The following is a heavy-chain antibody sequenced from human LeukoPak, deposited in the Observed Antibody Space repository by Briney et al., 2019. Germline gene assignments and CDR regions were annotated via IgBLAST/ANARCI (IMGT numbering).Heavy chain of an antibody. CDR3: ARGSYGSGSYYHLDYYYYYMDV. Sequence: GASVKVSCKASGYTSTGYYMHWVRQAPGQGLEWMGWINPNSGGTNYAQKFQGRVTMTRDTSISTAYMELSRLRSDDTAVYYCARGSYGSGSYYHLDYYYYYMDVWGKGTTVTISS. J-gene: IGHJ6*03. V-gene: IGHV1-2*02. CDR2: INPNSGGT. CDR1: GYTSTGYY. D-gene: IGHD3-10*01.